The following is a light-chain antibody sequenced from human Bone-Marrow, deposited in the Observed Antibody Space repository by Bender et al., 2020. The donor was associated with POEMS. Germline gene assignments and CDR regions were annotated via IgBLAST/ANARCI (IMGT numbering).Light chain of an antibody. CDR2: EVR. Sequence: QSALTQPPSVSGSPGQSVTISCTGTINDVGTHDRVTWFQQAPGTAPKLLIYEVRKRPSGVPDRFSGSKSGNTASLTISGLQAEDEADYYCSSYIRSSTFAVAFGGGTKLTVL. CDR1: INDVGTHDR. V-gene: IGLV2-18*02. CDR3: SSYIRSSTFAVA. J-gene: IGLJ2*01.